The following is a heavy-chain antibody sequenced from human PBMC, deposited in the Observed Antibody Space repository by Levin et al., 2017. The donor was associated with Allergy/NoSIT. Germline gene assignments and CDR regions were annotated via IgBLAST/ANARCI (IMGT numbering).Heavy chain of an antibody. J-gene: IGHJ3*02. CDR2: ISNSGGST. V-gene: IGHV3-23*01. CDR1: GFTFSSYA. Sequence: GESLKISCAASGFTFSSYAMSWVRQAPGKGLEWVSVISNSGGSTYYAGSVKGRLTISRDNSKNTLYLQMNSLRAEDTAVYYCAKAAEYCSGGSCYGLSNAIDIWGLGTMVTVSS. D-gene: IGHD2-15*01. CDR3: AKAAEYCSGGSCYGLSNAIDI.